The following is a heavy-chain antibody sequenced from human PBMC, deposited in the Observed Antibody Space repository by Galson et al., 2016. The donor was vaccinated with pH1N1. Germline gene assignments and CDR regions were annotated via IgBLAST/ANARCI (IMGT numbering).Heavy chain of an antibody. CDR2: IRRDGGDT. Sequence: SLRLSCAASGFTFSNYAMNWVRQAPGKGLEWVSAIRRDGGDTHYADSVKGRFTISRDNSKDMVFLQMNSLTLEDTAIYYCAKGTGRGFDYDRFDYWGQGTLVTVSS. CDR1: GFTFSNYA. J-gene: IGHJ4*02. D-gene: IGHD1-1*01. V-gene: IGHV3-23*01. CDR3: AKGTGRGFDYDRFDY.